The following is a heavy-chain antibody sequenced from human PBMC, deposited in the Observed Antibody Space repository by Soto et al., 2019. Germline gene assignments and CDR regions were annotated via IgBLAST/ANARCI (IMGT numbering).Heavy chain of an antibody. D-gene: IGHD2-15*01. J-gene: IGHJ3*02. V-gene: IGHV3-23*01. CDR1: GFTFSSYA. CDR2: ISGSGGST. Sequence: GGSLRLSCAASGFTFSSYAMSWVRQAPGKGLEWVSAISGSGGSTYYADSVKGRFTISRDNSKNTLYLQMNSLRAEDTAVYYCARQYCSGGSCYSEDAFDIWGQGTMVTVSS. CDR3: ARQYCSGGSCYSEDAFDI.